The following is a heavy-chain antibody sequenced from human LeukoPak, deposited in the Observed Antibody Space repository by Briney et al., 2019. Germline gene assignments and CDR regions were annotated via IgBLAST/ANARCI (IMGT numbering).Heavy chain of an antibody. J-gene: IGHJ4*02. CDR1: GGSISSSSYY. CDR2: IHHSGST. V-gene: IGHV4-39*02. Sequence: SETLSLTCTVSGGSISSSSYYWSWLRQPPGKGLEWIGTIHHSGSTYYNPSLKTPVSISVDKSKNHLSLKLNSVTAADTAVYYCARGFCSGGSCGFDYWGQGNLVTVSS. CDR3: ARGFCSGGSCGFDY. D-gene: IGHD2-15*01.